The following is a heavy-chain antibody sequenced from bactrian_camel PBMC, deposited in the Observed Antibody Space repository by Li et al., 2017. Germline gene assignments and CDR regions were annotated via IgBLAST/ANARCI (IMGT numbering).Heavy chain of an antibody. CDR2: ISSLGALT. J-gene: IGHJ4*01. CDR3: AKEINY. V-gene: IGHV3S1*01. CDR1: GFTFSSYW. Sequence: HVQLVESGGGSVQPGGSLRLSCAASGFTFSSYWMYWVRQAPGKGLEWVSSISSLGALTYYADSVKGQFTISRDNAKNTVYLQMDSLKPEDTAVYYCAKEINYWGQGTQVTVS.